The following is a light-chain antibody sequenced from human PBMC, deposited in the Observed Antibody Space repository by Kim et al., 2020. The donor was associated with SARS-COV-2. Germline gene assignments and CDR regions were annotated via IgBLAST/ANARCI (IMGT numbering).Light chain of an antibody. Sequence: EIVLTQSPGTLSLFPGERATLSCRASQSVSSTYLGWYQQKPGQAPRLLIYGASSRATGIPDRFSGTGSKTDFTLTITRLEPEDFALYYCQYYGSSTWTFGPGTKVDIK. J-gene: IGKJ1*01. CDR3: QYYGSSTWT. V-gene: IGKV3-20*01. CDR2: GAS. CDR1: QSVSSTY.